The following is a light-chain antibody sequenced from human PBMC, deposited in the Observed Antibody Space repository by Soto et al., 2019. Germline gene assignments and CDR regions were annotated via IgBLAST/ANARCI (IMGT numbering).Light chain of an antibody. CDR3: QQYNNWPPWT. V-gene: IGKV3-15*01. Sequence: EIVMTQSPATLSVSPGERATLSCSARQSVSSNLAWYKQKPGQAPRLLIYGASTRATGVPARFSGSGSGTEFTLTISSLQSEEFAVDYCQQYNNWPPWTFGQGTKVEIK. CDR2: GAS. J-gene: IGKJ1*01. CDR1: QSVSSN.